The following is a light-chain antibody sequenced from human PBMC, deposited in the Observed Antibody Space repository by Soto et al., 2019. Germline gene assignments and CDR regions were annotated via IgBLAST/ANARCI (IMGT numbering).Light chain of an antibody. CDR1: QSVSSSS. Sequence: EIVLTQSPGTLSLSPGERATLSCRASQSVSSSSLAWYQQKPGQAPRLLIYGASSRATGIPERFSGSGSGTDVTLTISRLEPEDFAVDYCQQYESSPITFGQGTRLEIK. CDR3: QQYESSPIT. CDR2: GAS. J-gene: IGKJ5*01. V-gene: IGKV3-20*01.